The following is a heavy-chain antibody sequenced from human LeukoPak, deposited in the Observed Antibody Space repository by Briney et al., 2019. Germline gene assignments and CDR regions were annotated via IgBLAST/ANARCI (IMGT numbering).Heavy chain of an antibody. CDR1: GFIVSSNY. CDR2: ISGSGGST. Sequence: GGSLRLSCAASGFIVSSNYMSWVRQAPGKGLEWVSAISGSGGSTYYADSVKGRFTISRDNAKNSLYLQMNSLRAEDTAVYYCARDGGAFDIWGQGTMVTVSS. CDR3: ARDGGAFDI. V-gene: IGHV3-23*01. J-gene: IGHJ3*02. D-gene: IGHD2-15*01.